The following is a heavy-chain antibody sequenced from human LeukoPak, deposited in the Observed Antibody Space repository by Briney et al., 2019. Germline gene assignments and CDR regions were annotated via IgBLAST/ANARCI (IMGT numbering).Heavy chain of an antibody. D-gene: IGHD2-15*01. CDR1: GLTFSSYW. V-gene: IGHV3-7*01. CDR3: AREVVVADYFDY. Sequence: PGGSLRLSCAASGLTFSSYWMSWVRQAPGKGLEWVANIKQDGSEKYYVDSVKGRFTISRDNAKNSLYLQMNSLRAEDTAVYYCAREVVVADYFDYWGQGTLVTVSS. CDR2: IKQDGSEK. J-gene: IGHJ4*02.